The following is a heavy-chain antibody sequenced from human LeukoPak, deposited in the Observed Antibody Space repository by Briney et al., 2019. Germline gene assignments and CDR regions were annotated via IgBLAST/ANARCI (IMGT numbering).Heavy chain of an antibody. J-gene: IGHJ4*02. CDR3: ARASAVATSPFDY. CDR1: GCTFSSYE. Sequence: GGSLRLSCAASGCTFSSYEMNWVRQAPGRGVEWVSYIISSGSTIYYADSVKGRFTISRDNAKNSLYLQMNRLRAEDTAVYYCARASAVATSPFDYWGQGTLVTVSS. CDR2: IISSGSTI. D-gene: IGHD5-12*01. V-gene: IGHV3-48*03.